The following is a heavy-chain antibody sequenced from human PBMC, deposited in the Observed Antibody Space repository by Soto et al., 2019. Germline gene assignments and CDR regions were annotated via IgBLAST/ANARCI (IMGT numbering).Heavy chain of an antibody. D-gene: IGHD4-17*01. Sequence: SETISLTCTVSGGYISSYYWSWIRQPPGKGLEWIGYIYYSGSTNYNPSLKSRVTISVDTSKNQFSLKLSSVTAADTAVYYCARRTVTTYEFDYWGQGTLVTVS. CDR3: ARRTVTTYEFDY. J-gene: IGHJ4*02. CDR2: IYYSGST. V-gene: IGHV4-59*08. CDR1: GGYISSYY.